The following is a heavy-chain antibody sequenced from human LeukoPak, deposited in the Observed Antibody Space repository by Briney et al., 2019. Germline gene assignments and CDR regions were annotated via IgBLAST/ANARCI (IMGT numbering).Heavy chain of an antibody. J-gene: IGHJ4*02. Sequence: GGSLRLSCAASGFTVSSNYMSWVRQAPGKGLEWVSIIYSGGSTYYADSVKGRFTISRDNSKNTLYLQMNSLRAEDTAVYCCAKRFGELSLDYWGQGTLVTVSS. CDR3: AKRFGELSLDY. D-gene: IGHD3-10*01. CDR1: GFTVSSNY. V-gene: IGHV3-53*05. CDR2: IYSGGST.